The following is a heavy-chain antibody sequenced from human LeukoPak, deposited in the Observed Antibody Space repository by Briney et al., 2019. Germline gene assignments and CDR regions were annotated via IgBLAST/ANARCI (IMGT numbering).Heavy chain of an antibody. Sequence: PSETLSLTCAVYGGSFSGYYWGWIRQPPGKGLEWIGSIYHSGSTYYNPSLKSRVTISVDTSKNQFSLKLSSVTAADTAVYYCARVLIAAAVARGAFDIWGQGTMVTVSS. CDR2: IYHSGST. CDR1: GGSFSGYY. D-gene: IGHD6-13*01. CDR3: ARVLIAAAVARGAFDI. J-gene: IGHJ3*02. V-gene: IGHV4-38-2*01.